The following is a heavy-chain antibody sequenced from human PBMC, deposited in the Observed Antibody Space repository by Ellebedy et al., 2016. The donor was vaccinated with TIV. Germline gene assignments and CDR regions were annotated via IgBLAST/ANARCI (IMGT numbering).Heavy chain of an antibody. J-gene: IGHJ6*02. CDR2: IKQDGSEK. V-gene: IGHV3-7*01. CDR3: AKRLTAAGSGQYYYGMDV. Sequence: GESLKISXAASGFTFSSYWMSWVRQAPGKGLEWVANIKQDGSEKHYVDSVKGRFTISRDNAKNSLYLQMNSLRAEDTAVYYCAKRLTAAGSGQYYYGMDVWGQGTTVTVSS. CDR1: GFTFSSYW. D-gene: IGHD6-13*01.